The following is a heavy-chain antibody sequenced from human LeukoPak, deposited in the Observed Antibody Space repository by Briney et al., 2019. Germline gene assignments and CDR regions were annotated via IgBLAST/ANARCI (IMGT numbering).Heavy chain of an antibody. D-gene: IGHD2-15*01. CDR1: GGSINSFY. Sequence: SETLSLTCTVSGGSINSFYWSWFRQPAGKGLEWIGRIYSSGNTNYNPSLKSRVTMSVDTSKNQFSLRLTSVTAADTAVYYCARHWSHSVAQFGRSYWFDPWGQGTLVTVSS. CDR2: IYSSGNT. CDR3: ARHWSHSVAQFGRSYWFDP. J-gene: IGHJ5*02. V-gene: IGHV4-4*07.